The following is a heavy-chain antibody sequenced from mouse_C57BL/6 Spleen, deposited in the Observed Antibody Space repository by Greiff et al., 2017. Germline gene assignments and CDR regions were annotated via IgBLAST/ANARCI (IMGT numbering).Heavy chain of an antibody. J-gene: IGHJ2*01. CDR1: GYTFTEYT. CDR2: FYPGSGSI. D-gene: IGHD2-1*01. Sequence: QVQLQQSGAELVKPGASVKLSCKASGYTFTEYTIHWVKQRSGQSLEWIGWFYPGSGSIKYNEKFKDKATLTADKSSSTAYMELSRLTSEDSAVYFCARHGIYYGNSLGYWGQGTPLTVSA. V-gene: IGHV1-62-2*01. CDR3: ARHGIYYGNSLGY.